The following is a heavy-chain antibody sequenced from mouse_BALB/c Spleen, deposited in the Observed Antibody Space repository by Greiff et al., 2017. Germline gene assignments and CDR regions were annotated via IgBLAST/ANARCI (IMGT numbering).Heavy chain of an antibody. Sequence: EVQVVESGGGLVQPGGSRKLSCAASGFTFSSFGMHWVRQAPEKGLEWVAYISSGSSTIYYADTVKGRFTISRDNPKNTLFLQMTSLRSEDTAMYYCARSGGGYAMDYWGQGTSVTVSS. CDR3: ARSGGGYAMDY. CDR1: GFTFSSFG. CDR2: ISSGSSTI. J-gene: IGHJ4*01. V-gene: IGHV5-17*02. D-gene: IGHD3-1*01.